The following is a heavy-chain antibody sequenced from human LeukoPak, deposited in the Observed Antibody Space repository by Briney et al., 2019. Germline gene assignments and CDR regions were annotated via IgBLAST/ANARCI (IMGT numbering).Heavy chain of an antibody. CDR1: GFTFSSYG. CDR3: AKDNCSGGSCYKSG. J-gene: IGHJ4*02. D-gene: IGHD2-15*01. V-gene: IGHV3-30*02. CDR2: IRYDGSNK. Sequence: GGSLRLSCAASGFTFSSYGMHWVRQAPGKGLEWVAFIRYDGSNKYYADSVKGRFTISRDNPKNTLYLQMNSLRAEDTAVYYCAKDNCSGGSCYKSGWGQGTLVTVSS.